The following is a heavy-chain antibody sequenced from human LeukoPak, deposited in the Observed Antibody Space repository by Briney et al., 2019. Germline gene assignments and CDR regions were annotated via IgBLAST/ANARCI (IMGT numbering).Heavy chain of an antibody. CDR3: AKDQYRSSYYFDY. V-gene: IGHV3-30*02. D-gene: IGHD6-6*01. CDR1: GLTFSDYG. Sequence: GGSLRLSCAASGLTFSDYGMHWVRQAPGKGLEWVAFIRYDGSDKYYADSVKGRFTISRDNSKNTLYLQMNSLRAEDTAVYYCAKDQYRSSYYFDYWGQGTLGTVSS. CDR2: IRYDGSDK. J-gene: IGHJ4*02.